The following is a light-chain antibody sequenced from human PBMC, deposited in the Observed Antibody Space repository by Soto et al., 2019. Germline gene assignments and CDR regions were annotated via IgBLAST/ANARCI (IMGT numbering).Light chain of an antibody. Sequence: QSVLTQSPSASGTPGQRVTISCSGSSSNIGSNYVYWYQQLPGTAPKLLIYRNNQRPSGVPDRFSGSKYGTSASLAISGLRSEDEADYHCAAWDDSLNGRVFGGGTKLTVL. CDR1: SSNIGSNY. J-gene: IGLJ3*02. CDR3: AAWDDSLNGRV. CDR2: RNN. V-gene: IGLV1-47*01.